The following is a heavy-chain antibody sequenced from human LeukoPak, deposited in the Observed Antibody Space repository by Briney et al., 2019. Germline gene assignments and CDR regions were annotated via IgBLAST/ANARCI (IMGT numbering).Heavy chain of an antibody. J-gene: IGHJ3*01. CDR1: GASISGYY. D-gene: IGHD4-17*01. CDR2: MYYSGTT. Sequence: PSETLSLTCTVSGASISGYYWSWIRRSPGKGLEWIGYMYYSGTTSYNPSLEGRVTISGDTSKNQFSLKLSSLTAADTAIYYCARDFVVTTGFNDAFDVWGQGTVVTVSS. V-gene: IGHV4-59*01. CDR3: ARDFVVTTGFNDAFDV.